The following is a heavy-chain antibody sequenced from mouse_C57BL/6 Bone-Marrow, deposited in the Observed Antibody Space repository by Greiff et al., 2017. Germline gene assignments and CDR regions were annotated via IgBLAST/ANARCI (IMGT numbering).Heavy chain of an antibody. V-gene: IGHV5-6*01. CDR2: LRRGCRYT. CDR3: ARRFYFDD. J-gene: IGHJ2*01. CDR1: GFTFSSYG. Sequence: EVHLVESGGDLVKPGGSLKLSCAASGFTFSSYGMSWVRQTPDQRLAWVAPLRRGCRYTYYPDSVKGRFTISRDNAKNTLYLQRSRLKSADTAMYYCARRFYFDDGGKGTTLTVAS.